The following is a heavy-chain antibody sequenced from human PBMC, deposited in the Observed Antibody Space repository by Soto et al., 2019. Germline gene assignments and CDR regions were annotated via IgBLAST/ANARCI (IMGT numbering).Heavy chain of an antibody. CDR2: ISSSGSTI. Sequence: EVQLVESGGGLVQPGGSLRLSCAASGFTFSSYEMNWVRQAPGKGLEWISYISSSGSTIHYADSVKGRFTISRENAKNSLYLQMNSLRAEDTAVYYCARGSIGGAGEHWGQGTLVIVSS. D-gene: IGHD6-13*01. CDR1: GFTFSSYE. CDR3: ARGSIGGAGEH. J-gene: IGHJ1*01. V-gene: IGHV3-48*03.